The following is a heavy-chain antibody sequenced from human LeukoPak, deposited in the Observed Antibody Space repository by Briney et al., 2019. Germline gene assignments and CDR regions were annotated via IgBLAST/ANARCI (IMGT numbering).Heavy chain of an antibody. CDR3: TRDRSRAEDD. CDR2: INQGGSDK. CDR1: GFTFSVHW. J-gene: IGHJ4*02. D-gene: IGHD1-14*01. Sequence: QPGGSLRLSCAASGFTFSVHWMSWVRQAPGKGLEWVANINQGGSDKYYVDSVKGRFTISRDNANNLLYLQMNSLRGEDTAVYYCTRDRSRAEDDWGQGTLVTVSS. V-gene: IGHV3-7*01.